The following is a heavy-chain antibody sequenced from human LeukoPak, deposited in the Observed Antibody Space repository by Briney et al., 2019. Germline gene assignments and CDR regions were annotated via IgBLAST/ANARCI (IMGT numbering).Heavy chain of an antibody. D-gene: IGHD5-12*01. J-gene: IGHJ4*02. V-gene: IGHV4-4*07. Sequence: PSETLSLTCTVSGGSTNTYCWSWIRQPAEKGLEWIGRIYPSGSTYYNPSLKSRVTISIDKSKNQFSLRLTSVTAADTAVYYCARDRSGYSEYYFDYWGQGSLLTVSS. CDR1: GGSTNTYC. CDR2: IYPSGST. CDR3: ARDRSGYSEYYFDY.